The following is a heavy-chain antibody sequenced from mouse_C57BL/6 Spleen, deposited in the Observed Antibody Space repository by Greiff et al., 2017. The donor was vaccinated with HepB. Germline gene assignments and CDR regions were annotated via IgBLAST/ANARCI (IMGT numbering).Heavy chain of an antibody. CDR2: ISSGGDYI. CDR1: GFTFSSYA. CDR3: TRIYYGNSDYAMEY. D-gene: IGHD2-1*01. J-gene: IGHJ4*01. Sequence: DVHLVESGEGLVKPGGSLKLSCAASGFTFSSYAMSWVRQTPEKRLEWVAYISSGGDYIYYADTVKGRFTISRDNARNTLYLQMSSLKSEDTAMYYCTRIYYGNSDYAMEYWGQGTSVTVSS. V-gene: IGHV5-9-1*02.